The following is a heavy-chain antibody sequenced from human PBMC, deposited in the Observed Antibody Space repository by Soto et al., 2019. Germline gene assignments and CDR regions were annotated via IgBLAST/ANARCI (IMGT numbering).Heavy chain of an antibody. D-gene: IGHD6-13*01. Sequence: ASVKVSCKASGYVFTTSAIHWVRQAAGQRLEWLGWINPATGDTKYSQDFRGRVTFTLDTSATTAYMALTSLTSHDTAVYYCAMAAGRSKLLPYYFDPWGQGTLVTVSS. V-gene: IGHV1-3*01. CDR1: GYVFTTSA. J-gene: IGHJ5*02. CDR2: INPATGDT. CDR3: AMAAGRSKLLPYYFDP.